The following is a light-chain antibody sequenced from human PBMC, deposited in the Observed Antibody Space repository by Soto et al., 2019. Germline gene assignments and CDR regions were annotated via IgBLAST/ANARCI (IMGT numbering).Light chain of an antibody. Sequence: QSVLTQPPSASGSPGQSVAISCTGTSSDVGGYDYVSWYQQHPGKAPKLMIYEVTKRPSGFPDRFSGSKSGNTASLTVSGLQAEDEADYYCSSYGGNNNLLFGGGTKLTVL. CDR3: SSYGGNNNLL. CDR1: SSDVGGYDY. V-gene: IGLV2-8*01. J-gene: IGLJ2*01. CDR2: EVT.